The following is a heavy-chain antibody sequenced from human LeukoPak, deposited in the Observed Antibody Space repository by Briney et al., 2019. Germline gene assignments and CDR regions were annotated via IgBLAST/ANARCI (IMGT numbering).Heavy chain of an antibody. CDR2: IKQDGSEK. D-gene: IGHD6-13*01. V-gene: IGHV3-7*01. CDR1: GFTFSSYW. CDR3: ARLGAAAGTDY. Sequence: GGSLRLSCAVSGFTFSSYWMSWVRQAPGKGLEWVANIKQDGSEKYYVDSVKGRFTISRDNAKNSLYLQMNSLRAEDTAVYYCARLGAAAGTDYWGQGTLVTVSS. J-gene: IGHJ4*02.